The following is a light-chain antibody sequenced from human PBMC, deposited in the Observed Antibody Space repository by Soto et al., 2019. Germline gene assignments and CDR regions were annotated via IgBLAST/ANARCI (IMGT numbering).Light chain of an antibody. CDR1: QSITSMY. Sequence: EIELTQSPGTLSSSLGDRVTLSCRASQSITSMYLGWYQQKPGQAHMLLIYSASSRDAGIPDRFSGSGSGTDFTITISRLEPEDFAVYYCQHYGSSPHTFGQGTKLEIK. V-gene: IGKV3-20*01. J-gene: IGKJ2*01. CDR2: SAS. CDR3: QHYGSSPHT.